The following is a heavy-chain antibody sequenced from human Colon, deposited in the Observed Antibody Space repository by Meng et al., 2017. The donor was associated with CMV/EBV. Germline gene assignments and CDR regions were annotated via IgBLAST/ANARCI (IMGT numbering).Heavy chain of an antibody. CDR1: GFTFSSYW. V-gene: IGHV3-7*01. J-gene: IGHJ6*02. Sequence: GGSLSLSCAVSGFTFSSYWMSWVRQAPGKGLEWVAQIKEDGSEKYYVDSVRGRFTIYRDNAKKSVYLQMNSLRAEDTAVYYCTRPFVVEAARSMDVWGQGTTVTVSS. CDR3: TRPFVVEAARSMDV. D-gene: IGHD2-15*01. CDR2: IKEDGSEK.